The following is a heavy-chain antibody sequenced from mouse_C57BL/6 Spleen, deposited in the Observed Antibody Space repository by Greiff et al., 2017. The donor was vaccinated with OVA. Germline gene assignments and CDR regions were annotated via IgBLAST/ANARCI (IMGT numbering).Heavy chain of an antibody. J-gene: IGHJ4*01. V-gene: IGHV10-1*01. Sequence: EVQRVESGGGLVQPKGSLKLSCAASGFSFNTYAMNWVRQAPGKGLEWVARIRSKSNNYATYYADSVKDRFTISRDDSESMLYLQMNNLKTEDTAMYYCVRHDLYDGYYVGAMDYWGQGTSVTVSS. CDR1: GFSFNTYA. CDR2: IRSKSNNYAT. CDR3: VRHDLYDGYYVGAMDY. D-gene: IGHD2-3*01.